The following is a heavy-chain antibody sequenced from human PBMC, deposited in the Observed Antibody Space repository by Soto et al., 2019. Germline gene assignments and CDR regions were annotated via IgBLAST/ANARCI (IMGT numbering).Heavy chain of an antibody. CDR2: IYYSGST. CDR1: GGSISSSSYY. D-gene: IGHD4-17*01. V-gene: IGHV4-39*01. J-gene: IGHJ3*02. CDR3: ARHLTDYGDYPGAFDI. Sequence: QLQLQESGPGLVKPSETLSLTCTVSGGSISSSSYYWGWIRQPPGKGLEWIGSIYYSGSTYYNPSLKSRVTISVDTSKNQFSLKLSSVTAADTAVYYCARHLTDYGDYPGAFDIWGQGTMVTVSS.